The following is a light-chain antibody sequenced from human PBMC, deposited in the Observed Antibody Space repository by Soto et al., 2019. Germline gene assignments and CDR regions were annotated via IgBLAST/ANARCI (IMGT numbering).Light chain of an antibody. Sequence: QSALTQPASVSGSPGQSITISCTGTSSDIGGYNYVSWYQQHPGKAPKLMIYEVSNRPSGVSTRFSASKSGNTASLSISGVQAEDEADYYFSSYTTSSSYVFGTGTKLTVL. V-gene: IGLV2-14*01. J-gene: IGLJ1*01. CDR3: SSYTTSSSYV. CDR2: EVS. CDR1: SSDIGGYNY.